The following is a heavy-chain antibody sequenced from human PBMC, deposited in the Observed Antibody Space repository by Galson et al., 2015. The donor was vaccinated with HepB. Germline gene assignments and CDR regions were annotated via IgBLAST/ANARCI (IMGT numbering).Heavy chain of an antibody. CDR3: AKDEGGSSSWAVHGMDV. J-gene: IGHJ6*02. CDR1: GFTFSSYG. D-gene: IGHD6-13*01. Sequence: SLRLSCAASGFTFSSYGMHWVRQAPGKGLEWVAVISYDGSNKYYADSVKGRFTISSDNSKNTLYLQMNSLRAEDTAVYYCAKDEGGSSSWAVHGMDVWGQGTTVTVSS. V-gene: IGHV3-30*18. CDR2: ISYDGSNK.